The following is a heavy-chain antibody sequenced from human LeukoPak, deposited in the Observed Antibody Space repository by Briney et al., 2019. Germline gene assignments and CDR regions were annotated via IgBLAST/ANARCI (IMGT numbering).Heavy chain of an antibody. CDR2: TNPNSGGT. CDR3: ARADYYDTRRTDY. J-gene: IGHJ4*02. D-gene: IGHD3-22*01. CDR1: GYTFTGYY. Sequence: ASVKVSCKASGYTFTGYYMHWVRQAPGQGLGWMGWTNPNSGGTNYAQKFQGWVTMTRDTSISTAYMELSRLRSDDTAVYYCARADYYDTRRTDYWGQGTLVTVSS. V-gene: IGHV1-2*04.